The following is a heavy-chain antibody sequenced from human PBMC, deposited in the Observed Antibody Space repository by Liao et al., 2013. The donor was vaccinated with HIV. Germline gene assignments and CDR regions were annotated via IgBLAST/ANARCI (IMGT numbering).Heavy chain of an antibody. J-gene: IGHJ3*02. CDR2: IYTSGST. D-gene: IGHD1-26*01. V-gene: IGHV4-61*02. Sequence: QVQLQESGPGLVKPSQTLSLTCTVSGGSISSGSYYWSWIRQPAGKGLEWIGRIYTSGSTNYNPSLKSRVTISVDTSKNQFSLKLSSVTAADTAVYYCASTRVTGGATTATAFDIWGQGTMVTSLQ. CDR3: ASTRVTGGATTATAFDI. CDR1: GGSISSGSYY.